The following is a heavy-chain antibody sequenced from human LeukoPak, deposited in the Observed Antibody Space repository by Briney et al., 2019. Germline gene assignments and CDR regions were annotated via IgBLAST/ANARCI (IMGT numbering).Heavy chain of an antibody. J-gene: IGHJ4*02. CDR1: GFTFSTYA. CDR2: ISSNGGNA. CDR3: VKDTYSSSWAAFDY. V-gene: IGHV3-64D*06. D-gene: IGHD6-13*01. Sequence: GGSLRLSCSASGFTFSTYAMHWVRQAPGKGLEYVSAISSNGGNAYYADSAKGRFTISRDNSKNTLYLQMASLRPEDTALYYCVKDTYSSSWAAFDYWGRGTLVTVSS.